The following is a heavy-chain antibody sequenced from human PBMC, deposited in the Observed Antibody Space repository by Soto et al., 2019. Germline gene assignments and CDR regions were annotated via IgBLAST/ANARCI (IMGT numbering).Heavy chain of an antibody. Sequence: SETLSLTCTVSGGSISSYYWSWIRQPPGKGLEWIGYIYYSGSTNYNPSLKSRVTISVDTSKNQFSLKLSSVTAADTAVYYCARDLGLRLGKNPRGWFDPRGPGTLVTVSS. CDR3: ARDLGLRLGKNPRGWFDP. CDR1: GGSISSYY. D-gene: IGHD7-27*01. J-gene: IGHJ5*02. CDR2: IYYSGST. V-gene: IGHV4-59*01.